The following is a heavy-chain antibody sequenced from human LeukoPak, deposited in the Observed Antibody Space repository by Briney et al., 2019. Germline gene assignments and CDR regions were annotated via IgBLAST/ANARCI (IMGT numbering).Heavy chain of an antibody. Sequence: GGSLRLSCAASGFSFSFYWMHWVRQAPGKGPVWVSRIKTDGSIADYADSVKGRFTISRDNAKNSVYLQMNSLRAEDTAVYYCASNYVPRPPLEGSADYWGQGTLVTVSS. CDR2: IKTDGSIA. D-gene: IGHD3-16*01. V-gene: IGHV3-74*01. CDR1: GFSFSFYW. J-gene: IGHJ4*02. CDR3: ASNYVPRPPLEGSADY.